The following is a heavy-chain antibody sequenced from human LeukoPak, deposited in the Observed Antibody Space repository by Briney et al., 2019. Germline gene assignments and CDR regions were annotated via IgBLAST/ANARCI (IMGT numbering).Heavy chain of an antibody. CDR3: VRSAPFDY. CDR2: IYSGGST. CDR1: GFTFSSYA. Sequence: GGSLRLSCAASGFTFSSYAMSWVRQAPGKGLEWVSIIYSGGSTYYADSVKGRFTISRDNSKNTVYLQMNSLRAEDTAVYYCVRSAPFDYWGQGTLVTVSS. V-gene: IGHV3-66*01. J-gene: IGHJ4*02. D-gene: IGHD4/OR15-4a*01.